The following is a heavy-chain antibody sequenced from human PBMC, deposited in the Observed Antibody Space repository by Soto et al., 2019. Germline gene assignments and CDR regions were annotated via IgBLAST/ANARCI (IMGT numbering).Heavy chain of an antibody. CDR3: AAATTWNFHFHY. J-gene: IGHJ4*02. D-gene: IGHD1-7*01. Sequence: QVQLVESGGGVVQPGTSLRLSCAASGFTISTNGMHWVRQAPGKGLEWVANIWYDGSNKFYADSVKGRFTISKDNSKNTLYVEMNSLRAEDTAVYYCAAATTWNFHFHYWGQGTQVTVSS. CDR2: IWYDGSNK. CDR1: GFTISTNG. V-gene: IGHV3-33*01.